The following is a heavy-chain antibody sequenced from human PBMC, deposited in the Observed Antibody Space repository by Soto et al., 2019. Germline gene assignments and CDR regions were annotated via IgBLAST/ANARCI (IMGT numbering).Heavy chain of an antibody. CDR2: IYVGDSDT. V-gene: IGHV5-51*01. CDR1: GFNSW. Sequence: EGSLKISCSGSGFNSWIAWVRQMPGKGLEYVGIIYVGDSDTRYSPSFQGQVTISVDKSISTAFLQWSSLKASDTAVYYCARHTQYYGMDVWGQGTAVTVSS. D-gene: IGHD4-4*01. J-gene: IGHJ6*02. CDR3: ARHTQYYGMDV.